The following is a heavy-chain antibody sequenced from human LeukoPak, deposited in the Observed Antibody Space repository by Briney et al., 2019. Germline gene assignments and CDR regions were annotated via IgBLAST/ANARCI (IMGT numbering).Heavy chain of an antibody. D-gene: IGHD6-13*01. CDR3: ATYQSAAGPGHDY. CDR2: IYYSGST. J-gene: IGHJ4*02. V-gene: IGHV4-31*03. CDR1: GGSISSGGYY. Sequence: KSSETLSLTCTVSGGSISSGGYYWSWIRQHPGKGLEWIGYIYYSGSTYYNPSLKSRVTISVDTSKNQFSLKLSSVTAADTAVHYCATYQSAAGPGHDYWGQGTLVTVSS.